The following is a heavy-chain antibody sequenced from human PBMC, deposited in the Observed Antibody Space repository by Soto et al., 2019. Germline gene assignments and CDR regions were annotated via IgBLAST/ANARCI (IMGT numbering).Heavy chain of an antibody. Sequence: PGESLKISCKGSGYSFTSYWIGWVRQMPGKGLEWMGIIYPGDSDTRYSPSFQGQVTISADKSISTAYLQWSSLKASDTAMYYCARGGSRDKDYYYYYMDVWGKGTTVTVSS. CDR1: GYSFTSYW. D-gene: IGHD2-15*01. CDR3: ARGGSRDKDYYYYYMDV. V-gene: IGHV5-51*01. J-gene: IGHJ6*03. CDR2: IYPGDSDT.